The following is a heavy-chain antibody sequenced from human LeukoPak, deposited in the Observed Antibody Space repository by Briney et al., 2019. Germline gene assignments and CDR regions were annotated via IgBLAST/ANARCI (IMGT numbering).Heavy chain of an antibody. V-gene: IGHV1-2*02. CDR3: ARRRGDWDRWHFDL. CDR2: INPDNGGT. CDR1: GYTFIGYY. D-gene: IGHD3-16*01. Sequence: GASVKVSCKASGYTFIGYYIYWVRQAPGQGLQWMGWINPDNGGTDYAQKFQGRVTMTRDTSINTVNMELRRLRSDDTAVYYCARRRGDWDRWHFDLWGRGTLVTVSS. J-gene: IGHJ2*01.